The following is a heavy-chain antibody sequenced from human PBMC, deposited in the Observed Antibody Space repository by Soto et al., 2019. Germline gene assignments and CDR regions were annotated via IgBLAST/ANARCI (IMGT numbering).Heavy chain of an antibody. CDR3: ARRYCSVGSCYTCWHFDL. J-gene: IGHJ2*01. CDR2: IGPYNGNT. Sequence: QVQLVQSGAEVKKPGASVKVSCKASGYTFNNYGISWVRQAPGQGLEWMGWIGPYNGNTDHAQNFQGRVTMTTDTSTNTAYMELRSLRYDDTALYYCARRYCSVGSCYTCWHFDLWGRGTLVTVSS. V-gene: IGHV1-18*01. D-gene: IGHD2-15*01. CDR1: GYTFNNYG.